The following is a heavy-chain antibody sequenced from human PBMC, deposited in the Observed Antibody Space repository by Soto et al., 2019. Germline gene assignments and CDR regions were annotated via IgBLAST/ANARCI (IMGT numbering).Heavy chain of an antibody. J-gene: IGHJ6*03. CDR3: ARQGVNPPYYYYMDV. Sequence: GESLKISCKGSGYSFTSYWIGWVRQMPGKGLEWMGIIYPGDSDTRYSPSFQGQVTISADKSISTAYLQWSSLKASDTAMYYCARQGVNPPYYYYMDVWGKGTTVTVSS. CDR2: IYPGDSDT. CDR1: GYSFTSYW. V-gene: IGHV5-51*01.